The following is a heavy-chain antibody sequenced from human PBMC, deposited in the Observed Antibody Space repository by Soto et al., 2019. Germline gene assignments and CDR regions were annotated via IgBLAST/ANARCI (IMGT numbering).Heavy chain of an antibody. CDR2: ISHTGST. Sequence: SETLTLTCAVSGGSITSGNSYSWSWIRQPPGKGLEWIGSISHTGSTSYNPSLKSRLTMSVDKSKNQFSLRLSSVTAADMAVYYCARAVAPYFGTWFDPWGQGILVTVSS. V-gene: IGHV4-30-2*01. D-gene: IGHD3-10*01. J-gene: IGHJ5*02. CDR1: GGSITSGNSYS. CDR3: ARAVAPYFGTWFDP.